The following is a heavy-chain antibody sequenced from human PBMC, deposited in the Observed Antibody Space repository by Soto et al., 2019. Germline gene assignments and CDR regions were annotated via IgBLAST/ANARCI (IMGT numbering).Heavy chain of an antibody. CDR2: IYYSGST. Sequence: QVQLQESGPGLVKPSQTLSLTCTVSGGSISSGGYYWSWIRQHPGKGLEWIGYIYYSGSTYYNPSLKSRVTISVDTSKNQFSLKLSSVTAADTAVYYCARDSEAVAGSRSDAFDIWGQGTMVTVSS. J-gene: IGHJ3*02. CDR3: ARDSEAVAGSRSDAFDI. CDR1: GGSISSGGYY. D-gene: IGHD6-19*01. V-gene: IGHV4-31*03.